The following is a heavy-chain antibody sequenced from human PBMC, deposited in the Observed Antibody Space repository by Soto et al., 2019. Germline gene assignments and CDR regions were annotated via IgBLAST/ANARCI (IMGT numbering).Heavy chain of an antibody. J-gene: IGHJ4*02. Sequence: GVLRLSCAASGFTFSSYSMNWVRQAPGKGLEWVSSISSSSSYIYYADSVKGRFTISRDNAKNSLYLQMNSLRAEDTAVYYCASTREYSGYEVVDYWGQGTLVTVSS. V-gene: IGHV3-21*01. CDR3: ASTREYSGYEVVDY. CDR1: GFTFSSYS. CDR2: ISSSSSYI. D-gene: IGHD5-12*01.